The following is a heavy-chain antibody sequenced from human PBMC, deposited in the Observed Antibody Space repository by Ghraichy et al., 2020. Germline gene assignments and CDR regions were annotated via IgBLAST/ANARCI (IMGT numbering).Heavy chain of an antibody. V-gene: IGHV2-5*02. D-gene: IGHD3-10*01. J-gene: IGHJ4*02. CDR1: GFSLSTSGVG. CDR2: IYLDDDK. Sequence: SGPTLVKPTQTLTLTCTFSGFSLSTSGVGVGWIRQPPGKALEWLALIYLDDDKRYSPSLKSRLTITKDTSKNQVVLTMTNMDPVDTATYYCALGRGYYGSGSYALDYWGQGTLVTVSS. CDR3: ALGRGYYGSGSYALDY.